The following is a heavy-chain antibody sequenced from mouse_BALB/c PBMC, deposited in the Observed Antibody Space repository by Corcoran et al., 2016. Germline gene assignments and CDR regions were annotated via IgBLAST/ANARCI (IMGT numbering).Heavy chain of an antibody. CDR1: GYTFTNYG. CDR2: INTYTGEP. CDR3: ARTGSSLYYFDY. V-gene: IGHV9-1*02. J-gene: IGHJ2*01. Sequence: QIQLVQSGPELKKPGETVKISCKASGYTFTNYGMNWVKQAPGKGLKWMGWINTYTGEPTYADDFKGRFAFSLETSASTAYLQINNLKNEDMATYFCARTGSSLYYFDYWGQGTTLTVSS. D-gene: IGHD1-1*01.